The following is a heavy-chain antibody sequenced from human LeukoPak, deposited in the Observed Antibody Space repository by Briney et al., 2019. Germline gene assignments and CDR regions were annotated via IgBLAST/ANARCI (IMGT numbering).Heavy chain of an antibody. CDR1: GLTFSDYY. Sequence: QPGGSLRLSCAASGLTFSDYYMSWVRQAPGKGLEWVSAISGSGGSTYYADSVKGRFTISRDNSKNTLYLQMNSLRAEDTAVYYCAKDKSGYDWAYDYWGQGTLVTVSS. D-gene: IGHD5-12*01. J-gene: IGHJ4*02. CDR3: AKDKSGYDWAYDY. V-gene: IGHV3-23*01. CDR2: ISGSGGST.